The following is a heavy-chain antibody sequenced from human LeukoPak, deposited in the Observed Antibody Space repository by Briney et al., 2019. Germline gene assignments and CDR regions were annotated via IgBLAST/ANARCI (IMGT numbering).Heavy chain of an antibody. CDR3: ALIDMDFWRAVSDY. Sequence: SPSETLSLTCAVYGGSFSNYHWGWIRQPPGEGLEWIGEINSSGATTYNPSLKSRVTISLDTSKRQFSLRLNSMTAADKAVYYCALIDMDFWRAVSDYWGQGTLVTVSS. D-gene: IGHD3-3*01. V-gene: IGHV4-34*01. CDR2: INSSGAT. J-gene: IGHJ4*02. CDR1: GGSFSNYH.